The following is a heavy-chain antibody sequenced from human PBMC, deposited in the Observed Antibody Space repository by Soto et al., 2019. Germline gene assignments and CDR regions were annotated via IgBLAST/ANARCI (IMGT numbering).Heavy chain of an antibody. V-gene: IGHV3-23*01. D-gene: IGHD2-15*01. CDR2: ISGSGGST. CDR3: AKTGPPFFVVVVAATDD. CDR1: GFTFSSYA. J-gene: IGHJ4*02. Sequence: PGGSLRLSCAASGFTFSSYAMSWVRQAPGKGLEWVSAISGSGGSTYYADSVKGRFTISRDNSKNTLYLQMNSLRAEDTAVYYCAKTGPPFFVVVVAATDDWGQGTLVTVSS.